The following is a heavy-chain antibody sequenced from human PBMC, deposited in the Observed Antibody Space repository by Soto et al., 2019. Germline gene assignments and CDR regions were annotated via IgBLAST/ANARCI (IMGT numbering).Heavy chain of an antibody. CDR3: AKDRIQLWAQPMDY. D-gene: IGHD5-18*01. CDR1: GFSFSSYA. CDR2: ISGSGGST. J-gene: IGHJ4*02. Sequence: EVQLLESGGGLVQPGGSLRLSCAASGFSFSSYAMSWVRQAPGKGLEWVSAISGSGGSTYYADSVKGRFTISRDNSKNTLYLQMNSLRAEDTAVYYCAKDRIQLWAQPMDYWGQGTLVTVSS. V-gene: IGHV3-23*01.